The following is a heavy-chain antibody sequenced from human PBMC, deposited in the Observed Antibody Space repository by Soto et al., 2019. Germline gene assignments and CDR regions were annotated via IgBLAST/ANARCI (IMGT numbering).Heavy chain of an antibody. D-gene: IGHD3-16*02. V-gene: IGHV1-69*11. Sequence: QVHLVQSGTEVKKPGSSVKVSCKASGGTFSSSGFSWVRQAPVQGLEWMGMIVPILDTTNYAQKFQARATITADEVTSTASMELRSLRSEDTAVYYCAIWPQPRYTADPYAVDVWGQGTRVIVSS. CDR1: GGTFSSSG. CDR2: IVPILDTT. J-gene: IGHJ6*02. CDR3: AIWPQPRYTADPYAVDV.